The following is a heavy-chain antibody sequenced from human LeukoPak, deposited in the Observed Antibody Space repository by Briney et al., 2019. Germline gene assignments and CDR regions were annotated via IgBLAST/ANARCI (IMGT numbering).Heavy chain of an antibody. CDR1: GYTFTSYA. J-gene: IGHJ5*02. D-gene: IGHD3-22*01. CDR3: ARDTYYYDSSGSHWFDP. V-gene: IGHV7-4-1*02. Sequence: ASVKVSCKASGYTFTSYAMNWVRQAPGQGLEWMGWINTNTGNPTYAQGFTGRFVFSLDTSVSTAYLQISSLKAEDTAVYYCARDTYYYDSSGSHWFDPWGQGTLVTVSS. CDR2: INTNTGNP.